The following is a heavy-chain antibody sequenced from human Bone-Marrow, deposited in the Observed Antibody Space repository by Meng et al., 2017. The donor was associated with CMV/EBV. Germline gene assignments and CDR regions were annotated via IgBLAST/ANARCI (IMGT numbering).Heavy chain of an antibody. CDR2: INHSGST. J-gene: IGHJ5*02. Sequence: SQTLSLTWAVYGGSFSAYYWSWIRQLPGKGLEWIGEINHSGSTSYNPSLKSRFTIPVDTSENQFSLKLSSVTAADTAVYYCASSHYYGSGSYSRGWFDPWGQGTLVTVSS. CDR3: ASSHYYGSGSYSRGWFDP. CDR1: GGSFSAYY. D-gene: IGHD3-10*01. V-gene: IGHV4-34*01.